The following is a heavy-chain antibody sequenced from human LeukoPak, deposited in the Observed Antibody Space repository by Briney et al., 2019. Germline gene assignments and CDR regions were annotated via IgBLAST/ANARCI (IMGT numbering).Heavy chain of an antibody. CDR3: ARDLHLSLDY. CDR2: ISSSSSYI. D-gene: IGHD3-16*01. V-gene: IGHV3-21*01. Sequence: GGSLRLSCAASGFTFSSNSMNWVRQAQSTGLEWVSSISSSSSYIYYADSVKGRFTISRDNAKNSLYLQMNSLRAEDTAVYYCARDLHLSLDYWGQGTLVTVSS. J-gene: IGHJ4*02. CDR1: GFTFSSNS.